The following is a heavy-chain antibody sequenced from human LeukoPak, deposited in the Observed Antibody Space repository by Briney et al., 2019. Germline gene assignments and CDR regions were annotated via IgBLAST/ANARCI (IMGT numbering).Heavy chain of an antibody. Sequence: GGSLRLSCAASGFTFSSYAMHWVRQAPGKGLEWVAVMSYDGSNKYYADSVKGRFTISRDNSKNTLYLQMNSLRAEDTAVYYCAAAYYYDSSGFDYWGQGTLVTVSS. D-gene: IGHD3-22*01. CDR1: GFTFSSYA. CDR3: AAAYYYDSSGFDY. CDR2: MSYDGSNK. V-gene: IGHV3-30-3*01. J-gene: IGHJ4*02.